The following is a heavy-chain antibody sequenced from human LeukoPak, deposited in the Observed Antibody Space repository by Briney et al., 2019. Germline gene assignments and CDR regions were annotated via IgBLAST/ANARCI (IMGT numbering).Heavy chain of an antibody. V-gene: IGHV1-2*02. CDR2: INPNSGGT. CDR1: GYTFTGYY. Sequence: ASVKVSCKASGYTFTGYYMHWVRQAPGQGLEWMGWINPNSGGTNYAQKFQGRVTMTRDTSISTAYMELSRLRSDDTAVYYCARDQAYYYDSSGYYGGFDYWGQGTLVAVSS. J-gene: IGHJ4*02. CDR3: ARDQAYYYDSSGYYGGFDY. D-gene: IGHD3-22*01.